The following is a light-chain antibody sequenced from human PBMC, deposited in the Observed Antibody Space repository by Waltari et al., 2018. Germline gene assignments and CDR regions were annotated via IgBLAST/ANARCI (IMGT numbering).Light chain of an antibody. Sequence: DIQMTQSPSTLSASVGDRVTITCRASQSSSSWLDWYQQKPGKAPKILIYDASSLASGVPSRFSGSGSGTEFTLTISSLQPNDFATYYCQQYNSYWTFGQGTKVEIK. J-gene: IGKJ1*01. V-gene: IGKV1-5*01. CDR3: QQYNSYWT. CDR2: DAS. CDR1: QSSSSW.